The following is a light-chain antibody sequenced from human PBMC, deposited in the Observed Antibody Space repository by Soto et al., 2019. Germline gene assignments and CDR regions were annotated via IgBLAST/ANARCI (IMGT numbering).Light chain of an antibody. V-gene: IGKV1-5*01. CDR1: QSISSW. J-gene: IGKJ4*01. CDR3: RQYNTFPLT. CDR2: DAS. Sequence: GDRVTITCRASQSISSWLAWYQQKPGKAPKFLIYDASNLESGVPSRFSGSGSGTEFTLTISSLQPDDFATYYCRQYNTFPLTFGGGTKVDIK.